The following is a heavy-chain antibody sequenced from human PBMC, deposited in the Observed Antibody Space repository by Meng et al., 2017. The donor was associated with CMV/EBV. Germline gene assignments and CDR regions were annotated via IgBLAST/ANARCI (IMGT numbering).Heavy chain of an antibody. CDR3: ARFDNWKACFDY. CDR1: GGSISSRSYY. J-gene: IGHJ4*02. Sequence: GSLRLSCTVSGGSISSRSYYWGWIRQPPGKGLEWIGSIYYSGSTYYNPSLKSRVTISVDTSKNQFSLKLSSVTAADTAVYYCARFDNWKACFDYWGQGTLVTVSS. CDR2: IYYSGST. D-gene: IGHD1-20*01. V-gene: IGHV4-39*07.